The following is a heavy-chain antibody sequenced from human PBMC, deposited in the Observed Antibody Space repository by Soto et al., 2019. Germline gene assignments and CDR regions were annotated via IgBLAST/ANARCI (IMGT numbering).Heavy chain of an antibody. V-gene: IGHV3-15*07. D-gene: IGHD4-17*01. J-gene: IGHJ4*02. CDR2: IKSKTDGGTT. Sequence: EVQLVESGGGLVKPGGSLRLSCAASGFTFSNAWMNWVRQAPGKGLEWVGRIKSKTDGGTTDYAAPVKGRFTISRDDSKNTLYLHMNSLKTEDTAVYYCTTDPTVVTHFDYWGQGTLVSVSS. CDR1: GFTFSNAW. CDR3: TTDPTVVTHFDY.